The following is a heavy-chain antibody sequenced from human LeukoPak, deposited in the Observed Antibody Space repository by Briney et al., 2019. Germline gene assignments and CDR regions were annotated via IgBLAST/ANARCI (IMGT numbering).Heavy chain of an antibody. D-gene: IGHD3-10*01. Sequence: SETLSLTCAVYGGSSSGYYWSWIRQPPGKGLEWIGEINHSGSTNYNPSLKSRVTISVDTSKNQFSLKLSSVTAADTAVYYCAREFRGAPNYWGQGTLVTVSS. CDR2: INHSGST. V-gene: IGHV4-34*01. J-gene: IGHJ4*02. CDR1: GGSSSGYY. CDR3: AREFRGAPNY.